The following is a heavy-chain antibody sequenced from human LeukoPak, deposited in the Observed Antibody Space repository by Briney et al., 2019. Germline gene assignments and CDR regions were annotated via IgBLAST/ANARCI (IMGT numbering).Heavy chain of an antibody. D-gene: IGHD5-12*01. Sequence: GSLRLSLAASGLPFMTDEMQWGRQATGERLEWVSGIGKGGDTYYVGSVKGRFTISRENAKNSLYLQMNSLRSGDTAVYYCARGGYSGFDVWGQGTVVTVSS. V-gene: IGHV3-13*04. CDR1: GLPFMTDE. J-gene: IGHJ3*01. CDR2: IGKGGDT. CDR3: ARGGYSGFDV.